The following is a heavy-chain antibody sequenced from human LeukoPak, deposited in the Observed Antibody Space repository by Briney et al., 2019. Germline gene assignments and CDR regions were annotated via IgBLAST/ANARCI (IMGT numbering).Heavy chain of an antibody. D-gene: IGHD3-16*02. Sequence: ASGKLSCKASGGTFSSYAISWVRQAPGHGLEWMGGIIPIFGTANYAQKFQGRVTITADDSTSTAYMELSSLRSEDTAVYYCARGRGHYVWGSYRSSNDAFDIWGQGTMVTVSS. CDR2: IIPIFGTA. CDR3: ARGRGHYVWGSYRSSNDAFDI. J-gene: IGHJ3*02. CDR1: GGTFSSYA. V-gene: IGHV1-69*13.